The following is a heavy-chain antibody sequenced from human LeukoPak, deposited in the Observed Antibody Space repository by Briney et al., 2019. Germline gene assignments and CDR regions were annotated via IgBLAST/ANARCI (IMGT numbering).Heavy chain of an antibody. V-gene: IGHV1-69*04. CDR2: IIPILGIA. CDR1: GGTFSSYA. J-gene: IGHJ5*02. Sequence: VASVKVSCKASGGTFSSYAISWVRQAPGQGLEWMGRIIPILGIANYAQKFQGRVTITADKSTSTAYMELSSLRSEDTAVYYYAPSTYYYDSSGYSHESWFDPWGQGTLVTVSS. D-gene: IGHD3-22*01. CDR3: APSTYYYDSSGYSHESWFDP.